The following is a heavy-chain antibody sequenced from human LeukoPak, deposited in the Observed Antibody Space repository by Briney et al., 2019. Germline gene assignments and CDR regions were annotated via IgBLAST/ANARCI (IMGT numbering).Heavy chain of an antibody. Sequence: ASVKASCKASGYTFTSYDINWVRQATGQGLEWMGWMNPNSGDTGYAQKFQGRVTMTRNTSISTAYMELSSLRSEDTAVYYCARFRYCSSTSCRKWGSNWFDPWGQGTLVTVSS. CDR1: GYTFTSYD. D-gene: IGHD2-2*01. CDR3: ARFRYCSSTSCRKWGSNWFDP. J-gene: IGHJ5*02. CDR2: MNPNSGDT. V-gene: IGHV1-8*01.